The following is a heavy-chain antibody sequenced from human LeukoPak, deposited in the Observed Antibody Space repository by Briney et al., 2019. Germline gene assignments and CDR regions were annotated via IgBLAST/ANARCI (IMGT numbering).Heavy chain of an antibody. V-gene: IGHV3-66*01. CDR2: IYKVGNT. J-gene: IGHJ4*02. CDR1: GFTVSNNY. Sequence: GGSLRLSCAASGFTVSNNYMSWVRQAPGKGLEWVSVIYKVGNTFYADFVKGRFTISRDNSKNTLYLQMNSLRAEDTAVYLCVKDLRSDFMGVLSRYLSYWGQGTLVTVSS. D-gene: IGHD2/OR15-2a*01. CDR3: VKDLRSDFMGVLSRYLSY.